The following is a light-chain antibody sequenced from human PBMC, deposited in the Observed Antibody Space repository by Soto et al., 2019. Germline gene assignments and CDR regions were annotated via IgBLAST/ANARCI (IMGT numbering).Light chain of an antibody. Sequence: DIRLKQSPGTLSLSVGDRVTLTCRASQGISTSLTWYQQKPGKAPRLLIYGASTRDSGIPSRFSGSGSGTEFTLTISSLQSEDIAVYYCQQYNNSFTFGGGTKVDIK. CDR2: GAS. CDR1: QGISTS. J-gene: IGKJ4*01. CDR3: QQYNNSFT. V-gene: IGKV3-15*01.